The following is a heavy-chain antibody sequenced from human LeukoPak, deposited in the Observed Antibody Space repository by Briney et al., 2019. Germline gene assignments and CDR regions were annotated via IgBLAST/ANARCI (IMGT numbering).Heavy chain of an antibody. CDR1: GFTFSSYS. J-gene: IGHJ4*02. D-gene: IGHD5-24*01. CDR2: ISSSSSYI. Sequence: GGSLRLSCAVSGFTFSSYSMNWVRQAPGKGLEWVSSISSSSSYIYYTNSVKGRFTISRDNSKNTLYLQMNSLRAEDTAVYYCASEMTDGFDYWGQGTLVTVSS. CDR3: ASEMTDGFDY. V-gene: IGHV3-21*04.